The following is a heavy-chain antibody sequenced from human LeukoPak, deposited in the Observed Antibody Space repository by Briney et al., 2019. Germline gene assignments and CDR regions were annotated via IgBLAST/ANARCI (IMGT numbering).Heavy chain of an antibody. CDR3: VRDNYDRDY. CDR1: GFTFSNYW. V-gene: IGHV3-7*01. Sequence: GGSLRLSCEASGFTFSNYWMSWVRQAPGKGLEWVANINQDESEKYYLDSVKGRFTISRDNAKNSLYLQMNSLRAEDTALYYCVRDNYDRDYWGQGTLVSVSS. D-gene: IGHD3-16*01. J-gene: IGHJ4*02. CDR2: INQDESEK.